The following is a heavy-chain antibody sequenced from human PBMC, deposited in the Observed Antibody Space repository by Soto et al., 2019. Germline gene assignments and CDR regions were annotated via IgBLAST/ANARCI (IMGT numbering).Heavy chain of an antibody. CDR3: ARLPYYYDSSGYSSYYYGMDV. CDR2: IYHSGST. D-gene: IGHD3-22*01. CDR1: GGSISSGGYS. Sequence: KPSETLSLTCAVSGGSISSGGYSWSWIRQPPGKGLEWIGYIYHSGSTYYNPSLKSRVTISVDRSKNQSSLKLSSVTAADTAVYYCARLPYYYDSSGYSSYYYGMDVWGQGTTVTVSS. V-gene: IGHV4-30-2*01. J-gene: IGHJ6*02.